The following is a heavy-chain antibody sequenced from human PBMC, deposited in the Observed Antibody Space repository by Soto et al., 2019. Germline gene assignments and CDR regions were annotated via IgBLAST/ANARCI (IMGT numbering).Heavy chain of an antibody. CDR1: GYTFTSYD. CDR3: ARWAHDIVLVPAAIAAAGYPRVENDY. J-gene: IGHJ4*02. Sequence: GASVKVSCKASGYTFTSYDINWVRQATGQGLEWMGWMNPNSGNTGYAQKFQGRVTMTRNTSISTAYMELSSLRSEDTAVYYCARWAHDIVLVPAAIAAAGYPRVENDYWGQGTLVTVSS. V-gene: IGHV1-8*01. D-gene: IGHD2-2*02. CDR2: MNPNSGNT.